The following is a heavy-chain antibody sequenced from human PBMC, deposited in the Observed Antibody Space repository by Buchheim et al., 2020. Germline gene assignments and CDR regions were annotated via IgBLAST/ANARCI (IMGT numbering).Heavy chain of an antibody. V-gene: IGHV4-39*01. D-gene: IGHD3-22*01. Sequence: QLQLQESGPGLVKPSETLSLTCTVSGGSISSSSYYWGWIRQPPGQGLEWIGSIYYSGSTYYNPSLKSRVTISVDTSKNQFSLKLSSVTAADTAVYYCARSNYYDSSGYQGGMDVCGQGTT. CDR3: ARSNYYDSSGYQGGMDV. J-gene: IGHJ6*02. CDR1: GGSISSSSYY. CDR2: IYYSGST.